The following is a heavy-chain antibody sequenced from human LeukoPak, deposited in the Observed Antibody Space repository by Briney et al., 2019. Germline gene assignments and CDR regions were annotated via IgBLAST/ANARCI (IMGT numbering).Heavy chain of an antibody. CDR2: ISETGRTT. D-gene: IGHD3-10*01. V-gene: IGHV3-23*01. Sequence: PGGSLRSSCSASRLSFESYAISSGRQAPAKGVERFSRISETGRTTSYTDSVKGRFTISRDKSKSTLHLQMNRLRAEDAALYYCAKDHDNTDFYYYFDSWGQGTLVTVSS. CDR3: AKDHDNTDFYYYFDS. CDR1: RLSFESYA. J-gene: IGHJ4*02.